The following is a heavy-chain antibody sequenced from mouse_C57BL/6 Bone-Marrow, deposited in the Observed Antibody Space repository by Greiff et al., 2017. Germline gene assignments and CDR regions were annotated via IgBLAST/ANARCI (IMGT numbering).Heavy chain of an antibody. V-gene: IGHV5-4*03. D-gene: IGHD1-1*01. CDR1: GFTFSSYA. CDR3: ARRGLGTTVVEPFYWYVDV. J-gene: IGHJ1*03. Sequence: EVKLLEPGGGLVKPGGSLKLSCAASGFTFSSYAMSWVRQTPEKRLEWVATISDGGSYTYYPDNVKGRFTLSRDNAKNNLYLQMSHLKSEDTAMYYCARRGLGTTVVEPFYWYVDVWGTGTTVTVSS. CDR2: ISDGGSYT.